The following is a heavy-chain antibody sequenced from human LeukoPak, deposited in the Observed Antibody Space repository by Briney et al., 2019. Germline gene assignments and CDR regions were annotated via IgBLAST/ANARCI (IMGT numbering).Heavy chain of an antibody. D-gene: IGHD2-2*02. V-gene: IGHV3-33*06. Sequence: PGGSLRLSCAASGFTFSSYGMHWVRQAPGKGLEWVAVIWYDGSNKYYADSVKGRFTISRDNSKNTLYLQMNSLRAEDTAVYYCAKEGCSSTSCYTRRNWFDPWGQGTLVTVSS. CDR1: GFTFSSYG. J-gene: IGHJ5*02. CDR3: AKEGCSSTSCYTRRNWFDP. CDR2: IWYDGSNK.